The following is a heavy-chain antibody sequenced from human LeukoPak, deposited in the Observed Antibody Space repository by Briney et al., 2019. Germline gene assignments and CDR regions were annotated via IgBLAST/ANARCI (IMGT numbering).Heavy chain of an antibody. Sequence: TGGSLRLSCAASGFTFSDYHMSWIRQAPGKGLEWAAFIRYDGSNKYYADSVKGRFTISRDNSNHMLYLQMNSLIAEDTAIYYCAKDDDWLRFEHWGRGTPVSVSS. V-gene: IGHV3-30*02. CDR1: GFTFSDYH. D-gene: IGHD5-12*01. J-gene: IGHJ4*02. CDR2: IRYDGSNK. CDR3: AKDDDWLRFEH.